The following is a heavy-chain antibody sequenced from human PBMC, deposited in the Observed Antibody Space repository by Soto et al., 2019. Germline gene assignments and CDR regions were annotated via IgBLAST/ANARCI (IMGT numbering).Heavy chain of an antibody. CDR3: ARTTHLAAAGLLYYYYYMDV. CDR1: GDSVSSNSAA. J-gene: IGHJ6*03. D-gene: IGHD6-13*01. CDR2: TYYRSKWYN. Sequence: SQTLSLTCAISGDSVSSNSAAWNWIRQSPSRGLEWLGRTYYRSKWYNDYAVSVKSRITINPDTSKNQFSLQLNSVTPEDTAVYYCARTTHLAAAGLLYYYYYMDVWGKGTTVTVSS. V-gene: IGHV6-1*01.